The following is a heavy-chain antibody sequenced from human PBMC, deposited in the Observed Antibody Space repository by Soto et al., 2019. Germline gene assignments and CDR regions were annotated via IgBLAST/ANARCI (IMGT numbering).Heavy chain of an antibody. CDR3: VRRVSGNYDY. Sequence: GGSLRLSCVASGFTFSSYDMHWVRQAPGKGLEYVSSISSNGGTTYYGNSVKGRFTISRDNSKNTLYLQMGSLRAEDIAVYYCVRRVSGNYDYWGQGTLVTVSS. V-gene: IGHV3-64*01. CDR1: GFTFSSYD. J-gene: IGHJ4*02. D-gene: IGHD1-7*01. CDR2: ISSNGGTT.